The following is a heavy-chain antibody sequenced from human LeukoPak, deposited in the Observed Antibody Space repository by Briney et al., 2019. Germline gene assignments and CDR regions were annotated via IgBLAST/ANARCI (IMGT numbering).Heavy chain of an antibody. D-gene: IGHD1-1*01. CDR2: IPGSGDST. CDR1: GFTFNTHA. CDR3: AKSGTSRDH. Sequence: GGSLRLSCAASGFTFNTHAMTWVRQAPGKGLEWVSGIPGSGDSTYYADSVKGRFTISRDNSKNTLYLQMNSLRVEDTAVYDCAKSGTSRDHWGQGTLVTVSS. V-gene: IGHV3-23*01. J-gene: IGHJ4*02.